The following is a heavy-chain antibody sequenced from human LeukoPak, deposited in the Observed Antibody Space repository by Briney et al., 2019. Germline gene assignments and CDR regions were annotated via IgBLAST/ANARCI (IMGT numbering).Heavy chain of an antibody. V-gene: IGHV4-39*01. CDR3: ARLSDSGSYYDY. D-gene: IGHD3-10*01. CDR2: IYYSGST. Sequence: PSETLSLTCTVSAGSISSSSYYWGWIRQPPGKGLEWIGSIYYSGSTYYNPSLKSRVTISVDTSKIQFSLKLSSVTAADTAVYYCARLSDSGSYYDYWGQGTLVTVSS. J-gene: IGHJ4*02. CDR1: AGSISSSSYY.